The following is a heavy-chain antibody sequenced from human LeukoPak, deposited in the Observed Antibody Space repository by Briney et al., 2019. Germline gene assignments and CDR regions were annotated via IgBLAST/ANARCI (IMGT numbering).Heavy chain of an antibody. D-gene: IGHD6-13*01. CDR2: ISGSGGST. CDR3: AREPPVGIAAAGTLDY. V-gene: IGHV3-23*01. CDR1: GFTFSSYA. J-gene: IGHJ4*02. Sequence: GGSLRLSCAASGFTFSSYAMSWVRQAPGKGLEWVSAISGSGGSTYYADSVKGRFTISRDNSKNTLYLQMNSLRAEDTAVYYCAREPPVGIAAAGTLDYWGQGTLVTVSS.